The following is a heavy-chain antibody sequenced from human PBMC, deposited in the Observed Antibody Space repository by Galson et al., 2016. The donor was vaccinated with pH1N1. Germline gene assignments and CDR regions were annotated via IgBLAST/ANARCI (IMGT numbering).Heavy chain of an antibody. J-gene: IGHJ4*02. V-gene: IGHV1-46*01. CDR3: ARRYYFDY. CDR1: GYSVTRYY. Sequence: SGAEVKKPGESLKISCKASGYSVTRYYMHWVRQAPGQGLEWMGIIDPSDGTTTYSQKFQGRITMTRDTPTNSVYMELSSLTSDDTAVYYCARRYYFDYWGQGTLITVSS. CDR2: IDPSDGTT.